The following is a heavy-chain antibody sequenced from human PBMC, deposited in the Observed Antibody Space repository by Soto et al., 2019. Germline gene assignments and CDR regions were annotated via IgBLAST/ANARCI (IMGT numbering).Heavy chain of an antibody. Sequence: EVQLLDSGGGLVQPGGSLRLSCAASGFTFSDYDMSWVRQTPGKGLEWVSSISDSGGSTDYADSVKGRFTISRDKSKSTLYLQMNSLRAEDTAVYYCARKGIVGAKNHDAFDIWGQGTMVTVSS. CDR1: GFTFSDYD. J-gene: IGHJ3*02. CDR3: ARKGIVGAKNHDAFDI. D-gene: IGHD1-26*01. V-gene: IGHV3-23*01. CDR2: ISDSGGST.